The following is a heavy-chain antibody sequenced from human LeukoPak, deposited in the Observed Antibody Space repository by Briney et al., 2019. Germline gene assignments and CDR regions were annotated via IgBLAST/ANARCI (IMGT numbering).Heavy chain of an antibody. Sequence: ASETLSLTCTVSGVSISGSSHYWGWIRQPPGKGLEWIGSIHYSGSTNYNPSLKSRVTISVDTSKNQFSLKLSSVTAADTAVYYCARRNYPYYYDFWGPGILVTVSS. CDR2: IHYSGST. D-gene: IGHD1-7*01. J-gene: IGHJ4*02. CDR1: GVSISGSSHY. CDR3: ARRNYPYYYDF. V-gene: IGHV4-39*01.